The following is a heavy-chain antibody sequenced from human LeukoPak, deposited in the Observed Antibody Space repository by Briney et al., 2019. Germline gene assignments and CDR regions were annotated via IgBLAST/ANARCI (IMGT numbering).Heavy chain of an antibody. CDR3: ARRGSRSAAVALPSIDY. D-gene: IGHD6-25*01. J-gene: IGHJ4*02. CDR1: GGSISNGIYY. V-gene: IGHV4-61*09. Sequence: SETLSLTCTVCGGSISNGIYYWIWIRHPTEKGLEWIGHIYSSGSTNYNPSLKSPVTISLDTFKTQFSLRLSSVTAPDTAIYYCARRGSRSAAVALPSIDYWGQGTLVTVSS. CDR2: IYSSGST.